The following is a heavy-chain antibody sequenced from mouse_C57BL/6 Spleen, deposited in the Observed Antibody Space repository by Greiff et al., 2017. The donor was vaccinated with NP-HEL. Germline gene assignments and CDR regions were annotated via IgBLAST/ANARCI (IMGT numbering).Heavy chain of an antibody. CDR3: ARREDYYGSRRYFDY. V-gene: IGHV1-50*01. J-gene: IGHJ2*01. CDR1: GYTFTSYW. D-gene: IGHD1-1*01. CDR2: IDPSDSYT. Sequence: VQLQQSGAELVKPGASVKLSCKASGYTFTSYWMQWVKQRPGQGLEWIGEIDPSDSYTNYNQKFKGKATLTVDTSSSTAYMQLSSLTSEDSAVYYCARREDYYGSRRYFDYWGQGTTLTVSS.